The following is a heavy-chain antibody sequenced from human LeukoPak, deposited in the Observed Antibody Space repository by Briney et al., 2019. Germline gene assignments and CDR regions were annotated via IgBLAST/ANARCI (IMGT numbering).Heavy chain of an antibody. Sequence: ASVKVSCKASGGTFSSYAISWVRQAPGQGLEWMGRIIPIFGIANYAQKFQGRVTITADKSTSTAYMELSSLRSEDTAVYYCARVSGGILDYWGQGTLVTVSS. J-gene: IGHJ4*02. V-gene: IGHV1-69*04. CDR2: IIPIFGIA. D-gene: IGHD4-23*01. CDR3: ARVSGGILDY. CDR1: GGTFSSYA.